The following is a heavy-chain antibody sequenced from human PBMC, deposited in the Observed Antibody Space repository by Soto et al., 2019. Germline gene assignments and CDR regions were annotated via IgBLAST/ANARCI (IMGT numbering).Heavy chain of an antibody. J-gene: IGHJ3*02. CDR1: GGSIGLYY. CDR2: IYMNGNT. V-gene: IGHV4-4*07. CDR3: ARDRGVVTAIDAFDI. D-gene: IGHD2-21*02. Sequence: NPSETLSLTCTVSGGSIGLYYWSWIRQPAGKGLEWIGRIYMNGNTNYNPSFRSRATMSVDTSKNQLSLRLTSMTAADTAVYYCARDRGVVTAIDAFDIWGQGTMVTVSS.